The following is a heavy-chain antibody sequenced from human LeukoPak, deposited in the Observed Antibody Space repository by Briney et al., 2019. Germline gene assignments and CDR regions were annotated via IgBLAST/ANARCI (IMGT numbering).Heavy chain of an antibody. CDR3: AKAPGYCSSTSCYYYMDV. CDR2: ISWNSGSI. V-gene: IGHV3-9*01. Sequence: GGSLRLSCAASGFTFDDYAMHWVRQAPGKGLEWVSGISWNSGSIGYADSVKGRFTISRDNAKNSPYLQMNSLRAEDTALYYCAKAPGYCSSTSCYYYMDVWGKGTTVTVSS. J-gene: IGHJ6*03. CDR1: GFTFDDYA. D-gene: IGHD2-2*01.